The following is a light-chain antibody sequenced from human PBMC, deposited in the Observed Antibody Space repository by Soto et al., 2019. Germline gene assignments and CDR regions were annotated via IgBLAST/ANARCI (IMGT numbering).Light chain of an antibody. J-gene: IGKJ2*01. CDR2: KAS. V-gene: IGKV1-5*03. Sequence: DIQMTQSPSTLSASVGDRVTITCRASRSVDKWLAWYQQKPGKAPKLLIYKASDLESGVPSRFSGSGSGTEFTLTISSLQPDDAATYYCQQYFSYNTFCQGTKLEIK. CDR1: RSVDKW. CDR3: QQYFSYNT.